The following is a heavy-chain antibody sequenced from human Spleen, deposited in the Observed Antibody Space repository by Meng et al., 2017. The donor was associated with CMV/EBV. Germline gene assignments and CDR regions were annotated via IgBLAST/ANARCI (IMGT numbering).Heavy chain of an antibody. J-gene: IGHJ6*01. CDR3: AKRGIFGVYIMDV. Sequence: AYGFTFSNYGMHWVRQAPGKGLEWVAVIWYDGSNKYYADSVKGRFTISRDNSQNTVYLQMNSLRAEDTAVYYCAKRGIFGVYIMDVWGRGTTVTVSS. V-gene: IGHV3-33*06. CDR1: GFTFSNYG. D-gene: IGHD3-3*01. CDR2: IWYDGSNK.